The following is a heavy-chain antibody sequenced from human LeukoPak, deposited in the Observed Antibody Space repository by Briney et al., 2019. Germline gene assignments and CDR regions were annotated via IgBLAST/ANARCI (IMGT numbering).Heavy chain of an antibody. CDR3: ARGGYSSSWIFDY. V-gene: IGHV1-18*01. D-gene: IGHD6-13*01. CDR1: XXTXXXXG. J-gene: IGHJ4*02. CDR2: ISAYNGNT. Sequence: ASVXXSXXXSXXTXXXXGIXXXXQAPGQGLEWMGWISAYNGNTNYAQKLQGRVTMTTDTSTTTASMELRSLRSDDTAVYSCARGGYSSSWIFDYWGQGTLVTVSS.